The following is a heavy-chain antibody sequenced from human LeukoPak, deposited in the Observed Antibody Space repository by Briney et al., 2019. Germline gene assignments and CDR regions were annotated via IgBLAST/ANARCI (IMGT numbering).Heavy chain of an antibody. CDR1: GFTFSSYG. CDR2: ISYDGSNK. V-gene: IGHV3-30*18. Sequence: GGSLRLSCAASGFTFSSYGMHWVRQAPGKGLEWVAVISYDGSNKYYADSVKGRFTISRDNSKNTLYLQVNSLRAEDTAVYYCAKEKYYYDSSGYYSGVDYWGQGTLVTVSS. CDR3: AKEKYYYDSSGYYSGVDY. D-gene: IGHD3-22*01. J-gene: IGHJ4*02.